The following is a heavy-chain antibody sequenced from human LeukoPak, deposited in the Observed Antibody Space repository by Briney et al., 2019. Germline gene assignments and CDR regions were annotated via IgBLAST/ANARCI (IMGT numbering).Heavy chain of an antibody. CDR1: GGSFSGYY. V-gene: IGHV4-34*01. CDR3: ARRKTTVLRYFRHLDY. D-gene: IGHD3-9*01. J-gene: IGHJ4*02. Sequence: PSETLSLTCAVYGGSFSGYYWSWIRQPPGKGLEWIGEINHSGSTNYNPSLKSRVTISVDTSKNQFSLKLSSVTAADTAVYYCARRKTTVLRYFRHLDYWGQGTLVTVSS. CDR2: INHSGST.